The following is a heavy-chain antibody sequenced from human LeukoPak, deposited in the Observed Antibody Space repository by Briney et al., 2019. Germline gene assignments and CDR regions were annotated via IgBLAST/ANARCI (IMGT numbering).Heavy chain of an antibody. CDR2: ISYDGSNK. Sequence: GGSLRLSCAASGFTFSSYTMHWVRQAPGKGLQWVAVISYDGSNKYYADSVKGRFTISRDNSKNTLYLQMNSLRAEDTAVSYCARGSGYSYSFTGRERTKSRPDYWGQGTLVTVSS. CDR3: ARGSGYSYSFTGRERTKSRPDY. CDR1: GFTFSSYT. V-gene: IGHV3-30*04. J-gene: IGHJ4*02. D-gene: IGHD5-18*01.